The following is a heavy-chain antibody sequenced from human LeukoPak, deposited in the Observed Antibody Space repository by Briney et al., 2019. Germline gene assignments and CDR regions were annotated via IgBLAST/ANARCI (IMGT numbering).Heavy chain of an antibody. CDR1: GFNVSRNY. Sequence: PGGSLRPPCAASGFNVSRNYMIWVRQAPGKGLEWVSLIYSGGSTYYADSVKDRFTISRDNAKNSLFLQMDSLRVEDTAVYYCARATVATAGTEWGQGTLVTVSP. J-gene: IGHJ4*02. CDR2: IYSGGST. V-gene: IGHV3-66*01. D-gene: IGHD2-15*01. CDR3: ARATVATAGTE.